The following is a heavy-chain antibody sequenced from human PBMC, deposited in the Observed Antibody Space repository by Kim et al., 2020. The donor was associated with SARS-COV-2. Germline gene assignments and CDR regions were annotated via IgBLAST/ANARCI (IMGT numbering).Heavy chain of an antibody. CDR3: AKTSFGVVTANTYFDY. CDR2: ISGSGGIT. J-gene: IGHJ4*01. Sequence: GGSLRLSCAASGFTFRNYAMSWVRQAPGKGLEWVSGISGSGGITNYAESVKGRFTISRDNSKSTVFLQMNSLRAKDTAVYYCAKTSFGVVTANTYFDYWG. V-gene: IGHV3-23*01. CDR1: GFTFRNYA. D-gene: IGHD3-3*01.